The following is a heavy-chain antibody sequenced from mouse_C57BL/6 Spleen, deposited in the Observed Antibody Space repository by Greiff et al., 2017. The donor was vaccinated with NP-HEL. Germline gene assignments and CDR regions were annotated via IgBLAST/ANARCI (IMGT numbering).Heavy chain of an antibody. Sequence: VQVVESGPELVKPGASVKISCKASGYAFSSSWMNWVKQRPGKGLEWIGRIYPGDGDTNYNGKFKGKATLTADKSSSTAYMQLSSLTSEDSAVYFCARGGDDYWGQGTTLTVSS. V-gene: IGHV1-82*01. CDR1: GYAFSSSW. CDR2: IYPGDGDT. D-gene: IGHD3-3*01. CDR3: ARGGDDY. J-gene: IGHJ2*01.